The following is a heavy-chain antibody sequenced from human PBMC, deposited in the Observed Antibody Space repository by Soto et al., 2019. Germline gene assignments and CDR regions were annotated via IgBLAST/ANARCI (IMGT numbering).Heavy chain of an antibody. CDR3: AREDYYDSSGYCGY. CDR1: GFTVSSNY. CDR2: IYSGGST. Sequence: PGGSLRLSCAASGFTVSSNYMSWVRQAPGKGLEWVAVIYSGGSTYYADSLKSRFTISRDNSKNTLYLQMNSLRAEDTALYYCAREDYYDSSGYCGYWGQGTLVTVSS. J-gene: IGHJ4*02. D-gene: IGHD3-22*01. V-gene: IGHV3-53*01.